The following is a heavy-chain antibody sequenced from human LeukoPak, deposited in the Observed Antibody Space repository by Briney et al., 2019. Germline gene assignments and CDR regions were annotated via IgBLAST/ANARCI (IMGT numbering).Heavy chain of an antibody. CDR2: ITSSSGYI. Sequence: PGGSLRLSCVASGFSFSSYNMNWVRQAPGKGLEWVSSITSSSGYIYYADSGKGRFTISRDNAKNSLYLQMNSLRAEDTAVYYCARGPRFAIRLIVVVTKGHFDYWGQGTLVTVSS. D-gene: IGHD3-22*01. CDR1: GFSFSSYN. V-gene: IGHV3-21*01. CDR3: ARGPRFAIRLIVVVTKGHFDY. J-gene: IGHJ4*02.